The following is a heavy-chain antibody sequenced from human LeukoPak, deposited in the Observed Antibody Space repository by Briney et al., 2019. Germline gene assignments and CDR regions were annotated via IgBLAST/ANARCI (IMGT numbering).Heavy chain of an antibody. V-gene: IGHV1-69*05. D-gene: IGHD3-10*01. Sequence: SVKVSCKASGGTFSSYAISWVRQAPGQGLEWMGGIIPIFGTANYAQKLQGRVTMTTDTSTSTAYMELRSLRSDDTAVYYCARGSLLWFGESFYYLNWFDPWGQGTLVTVSS. CDR1: GGTFSSYA. J-gene: IGHJ5*02. CDR3: ARGSLLWFGESFYYLNWFDP. CDR2: IIPIFGTA.